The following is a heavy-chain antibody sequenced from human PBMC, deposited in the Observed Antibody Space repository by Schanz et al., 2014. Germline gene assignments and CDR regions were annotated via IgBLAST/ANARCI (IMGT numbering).Heavy chain of an antibody. CDR1: GDTFSNSA. CDR3: ERPLVPLPAGILGY. Sequence: QVQLVQSGAEVKKPGSSVRVSCKSSGDTFSNSAISWVRQAPGQGLEWMGRVVPLLNVTAYAQKFQGRVTMTADLSTRTVYMELSSLRSEDKALYFSERPLVPLPAGILGYWGQGSLVTLSS. V-gene: IGHV1-69*04. J-gene: IGHJ4*02. D-gene: IGHD2-2*01. CDR2: VVPLLNVT.